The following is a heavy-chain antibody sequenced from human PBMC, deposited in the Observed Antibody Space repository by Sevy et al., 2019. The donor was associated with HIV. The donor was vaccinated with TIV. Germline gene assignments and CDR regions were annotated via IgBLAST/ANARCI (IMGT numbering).Heavy chain of an antibody. CDR2: ISAYNGNT. D-gene: IGHD2-2*01. CDR1: GYTFTSYG. V-gene: IGHV1-18*01. Sequence: ASVKVSCKASGYTFTSYGISWVRQAPGQGLEWMGWISAYNGNTNYAQKLQGRVTMTTDTSTSTAYMELRRLRSDDTAVYYCARDLCIVVVPAAHKFPYYWGQGPLVTVST. CDR3: ARDLCIVVVPAAHKFPYY. J-gene: IGHJ4*02.